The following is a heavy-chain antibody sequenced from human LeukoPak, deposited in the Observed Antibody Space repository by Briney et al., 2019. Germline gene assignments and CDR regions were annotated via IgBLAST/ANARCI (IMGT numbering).Heavy chain of an antibody. J-gene: IGHJ5*02. CDR1: GYTFTSYY. D-gene: IGHD6-13*01. CDR2: INPSGGST. CDR3: ARRYTYSPRDPHTGWFDP. Sequence: ASVKVSCKASGYTFTSYYMHWVRQAPGQGLEWMEIINPSGGSTSYAQKFQGRVTMTRDTSTSTVYMELSRLRSEDTAVYYCARRYTYSPRDPHTGWFDPWGQGTLVTVSS. V-gene: IGHV1-46*01.